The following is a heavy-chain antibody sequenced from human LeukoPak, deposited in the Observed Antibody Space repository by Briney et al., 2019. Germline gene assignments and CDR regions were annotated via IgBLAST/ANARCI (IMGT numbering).Heavy chain of an antibody. J-gene: IGHJ4*02. Sequence: SQTLSLTCAVSGGSISSGGYSWSWIRQPPGKGLEWIGYIYHSGSTYYNPSLKSRVTISVDGSKNQFSLKLGSVTAADTAVYYCARSHDYSNYGSPLNFDYWGQGTLVTVSS. D-gene: IGHD4-11*01. V-gene: IGHV4-30-2*01. CDR1: GGSISSGGYS. CDR2: IYHSGST. CDR3: ARSHDYSNYGSPLNFDY.